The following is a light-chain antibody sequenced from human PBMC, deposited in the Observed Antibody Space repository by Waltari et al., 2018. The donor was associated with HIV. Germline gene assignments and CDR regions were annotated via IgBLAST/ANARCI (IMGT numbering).Light chain of an antibody. CDR1: QSISSSY. Sequence: LVLTPSPVTLSLSPGERATLSCRARQSISSSYLAWDQQKPGQAPRLLISGAYSRATGIPDRLSGSGSGTDFTLTISRLEPEDFAVYYCQQYGSSPRTFGQGTKVEIK. CDR2: GAY. V-gene: IGKV3-20*01. CDR3: QQYGSSPRT. J-gene: IGKJ1*01.